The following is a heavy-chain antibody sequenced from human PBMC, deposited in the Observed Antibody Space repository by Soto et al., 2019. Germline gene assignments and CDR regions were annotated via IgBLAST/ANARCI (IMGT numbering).Heavy chain of an antibody. V-gene: IGHV3-23*01. CDR3: AKENGFPFVNFGASGFDY. CDR2: ISGSGSST. CDR1: GFRFSSKA. J-gene: IGHJ4*02. Sequence: EVQLLESGGGLVQPGGSLRLSCAASGFRFSSKAMSWVRQAPGKGLEWVSIISGSGSSTYYTDSLKGRFTISRDNSKNMVYLEMNYLSAEDTAVYYCAKENGFPFVNFGASGFDYWGQGSLVSVSS. D-gene: IGHD2-21*01.